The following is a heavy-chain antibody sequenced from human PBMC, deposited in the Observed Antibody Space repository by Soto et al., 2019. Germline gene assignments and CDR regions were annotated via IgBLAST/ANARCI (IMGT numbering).Heavy chain of an antibody. CDR1: GYTFINYY. Sequence: QEQLVQSGAEVKEPGASVKVSCKASGYTFINYYIHWVRQAPGQGLEWMAIINPMGGSTNYAQEVQGRVTLTSDTSTSTFYMELSSLRFEDTALFYCARDLAAGDLWGQGTLVTVSS. CDR2: INPMGGST. CDR3: ARDLAAGDL. J-gene: IGHJ5*02. V-gene: IGHV1-46*01. D-gene: IGHD6-13*01.